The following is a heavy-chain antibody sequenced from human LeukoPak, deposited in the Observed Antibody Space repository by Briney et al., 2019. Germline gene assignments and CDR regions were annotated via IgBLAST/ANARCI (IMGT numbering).Heavy chain of an antibody. J-gene: IGHJ3*02. CDR1: GDSVSSDSAV. Sequence: SQTLSLTFAISGDSVSSDSAVWNWIRQSPSRGLEWLGRTYYRSKWYNDYAVSVKSRITISPDTSKNQFSLQLNSVTPEDTAVYYCARSLNAFDIWGQGTMVTVSS. V-gene: IGHV6-1*01. CDR2: TYYRSKWYN. CDR3: ARSLNAFDI.